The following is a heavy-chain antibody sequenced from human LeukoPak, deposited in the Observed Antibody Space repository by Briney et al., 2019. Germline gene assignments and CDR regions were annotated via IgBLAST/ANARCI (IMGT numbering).Heavy chain of an antibody. Sequence: SGHTPVNPTQTLTLTCTFSGFSLITSGLGVGWIRQPPGKALECLALIYWNDDKRYSPSLKSRLTITKDTSKNQVVLTLTNMDPVDTATYYCAHRLPSGGSYDAFDIWGQGTMVTVSS. CDR2: IYWNDDK. V-gene: IGHV2-5*01. CDR1: GFSLITSGLG. CDR3: AHRLPSGGSYDAFDI. J-gene: IGHJ3*02. D-gene: IGHD1-26*01.